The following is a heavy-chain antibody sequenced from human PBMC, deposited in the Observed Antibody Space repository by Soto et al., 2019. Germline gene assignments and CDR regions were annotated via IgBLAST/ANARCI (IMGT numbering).Heavy chain of an antibody. CDR2: INHSGST. D-gene: IGHD2-2*01. CDR1: GGSFSGYY. J-gene: IGHJ6*03. V-gene: IGHV4-34*01. Sequence: SETLSLTCAVYGGSFSGYYWSWIRQPPGKGLEWIGEINHSGSTNYNPSLKSRVTISVDTSKNQFSLKLSSVTAADTAVYYCARLQSTSFPYYYYYYMDVWGKGTTVTVSS. CDR3: ARLQSTSFPYYYYYYMDV.